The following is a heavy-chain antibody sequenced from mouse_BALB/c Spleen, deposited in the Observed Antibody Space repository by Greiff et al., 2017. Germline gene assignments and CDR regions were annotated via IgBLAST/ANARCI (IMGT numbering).Heavy chain of an antibody. CDR2: IYPGSGST. Sequence: LQQPGSELVRPGASVKLSCKASGYTFTSYWMHWVKQRPGQGLEWIGNIYPGSGSTNYDEKFKSKATLTVDTSSSTAFMQLSSLTSEDSAVYYYTGGSSSYYDAMDYWGQGTSVTVSS. CDR1: GYTFTSYW. D-gene: IGHD1-1*01. V-gene: IGHV1S22*01. J-gene: IGHJ4*01. CDR3: TGGSSSYYDAMDY.